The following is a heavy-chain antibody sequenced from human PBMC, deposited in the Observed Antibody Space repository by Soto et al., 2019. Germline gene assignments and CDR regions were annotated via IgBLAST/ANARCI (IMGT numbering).Heavy chain of an antibody. Sequence: QLQLQESGPGLVKPSETLSLTCTVSGGSISSSDFYWGWLRQPPGKGLDFIGSMYYSGTTYYNPSLKNRNTTSVDTSKNQFSLKLISVTAADPAVYYCAVVDSTGNWFDPWGQGALVTVSS. D-gene: IGHD3-22*01. CDR2: MYYSGTT. CDR3: AVVDSTGNWFDP. CDR1: GGSISSSDFY. J-gene: IGHJ5*02. V-gene: IGHV4-39*01.